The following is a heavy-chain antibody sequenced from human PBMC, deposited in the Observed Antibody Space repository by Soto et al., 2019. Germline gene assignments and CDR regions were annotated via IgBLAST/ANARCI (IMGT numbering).Heavy chain of an antibody. V-gene: IGHV1-69*01. CDR1: GGTFSSYA. CDR3: ARSAVTTDYYGMDV. Sequence: QVQLVQSGAEVKKPGSSVKVSCKGSGGTFSSYAISWVRQAPGQGLEWMGGIIPIFGTANYAQKFQGRVTITADESTSTAYMELSSLRSEDTAVYYCARSAVTTDYYGMDVWGQGTTVTVSS. D-gene: IGHD4-17*01. CDR2: IIPIFGTA. J-gene: IGHJ6*02.